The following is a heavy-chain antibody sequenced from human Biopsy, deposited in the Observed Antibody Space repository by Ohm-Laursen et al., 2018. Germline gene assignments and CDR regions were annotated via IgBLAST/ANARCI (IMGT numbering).Heavy chain of an antibody. CDR1: GFTFSGYG. Sequence: SLRLSCSASGFTFSGYGMHWVRQAPGKGLGWVAVIWYDGTDNFYADSVKGRFTISRDNSKNTLYLHMISLRAADTAVYYCARVRYYGSENYFSHYNMDVWGQGTTVTVSS. CDR2: IWYDGTDN. V-gene: IGHV3-33*01. CDR3: ARVRYYGSENYFSHYNMDV. J-gene: IGHJ6*03. D-gene: IGHD3-10*01.